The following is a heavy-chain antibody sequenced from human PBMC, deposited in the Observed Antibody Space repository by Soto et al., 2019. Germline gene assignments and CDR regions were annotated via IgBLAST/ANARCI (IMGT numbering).Heavy chain of an antibody. V-gene: IGHV3-33*06. CDR3: AKVGFGELFTYYFDY. CDR1: GFTFSSYG. D-gene: IGHD3-10*01. J-gene: IGHJ4*02. CDR2: IWYDGSNK. Sequence: GGSLRLSCSASGFTFSSYGMHWVRQAPGKGLEWVAVIWYDGSNKYYADSVKGRFTISKDNSKNTLYLQMNSLRAEDTAVYYCAKVGFGELFTYYFDYWGQGTLVTVSS.